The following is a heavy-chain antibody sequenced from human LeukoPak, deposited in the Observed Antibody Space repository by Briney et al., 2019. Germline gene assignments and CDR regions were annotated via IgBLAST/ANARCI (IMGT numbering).Heavy chain of an antibody. CDR1: GFTFSSYT. D-gene: IGHD5-18*01. V-gene: IGHV3-23*01. CDR2: ISAGGGNT. Sequence: GGSLRLSCAASGFTFSSYTMSWVRQAPGKGLEWVSGISAGGGNTYYADSVKGRFTISRDNSKNTLYLQMNSLRAEDTAVYYCTKGTIWLPFDYWGQGTLVTVSS. CDR3: TKGTIWLPFDY. J-gene: IGHJ4*02.